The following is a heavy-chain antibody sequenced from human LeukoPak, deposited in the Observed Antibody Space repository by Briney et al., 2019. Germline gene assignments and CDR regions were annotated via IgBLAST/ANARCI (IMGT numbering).Heavy chain of an antibody. CDR1: GGSFSGYY. Sequence: SETLSLTCAVYGGSFSGYYWSWIRQPPGKGLEWIGEINHSGSTNYNPSLKSRVTISVDTSKNQFSLKLSSVTAADTAVYYCARGAMVQDAFDIWGQGTMVTVSS. D-gene: IGHD1-1*01. J-gene: IGHJ3*02. V-gene: IGHV4-34*01. CDR2: INHSGST. CDR3: ARGAMVQDAFDI.